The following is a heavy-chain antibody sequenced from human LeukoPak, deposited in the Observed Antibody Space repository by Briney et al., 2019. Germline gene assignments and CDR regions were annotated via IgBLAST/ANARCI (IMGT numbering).Heavy chain of an antibody. D-gene: IGHD6-19*01. CDR3: ARARGEWLGPDYYYYYMDV. V-gene: IGHV1-69*13. CDR2: IIPIFGTA. Sequence: SVKVSCKASGGTFSSYAISWVRQAPGQGLEWMGGIIPIFGTANYAQKFQGRVTITSDESTSTAYMELSSLRSEDTAVYYCARARGEWLGPDYYYYYMDVWGKGTTVTVSS. CDR1: GGTFSSYA. J-gene: IGHJ6*03.